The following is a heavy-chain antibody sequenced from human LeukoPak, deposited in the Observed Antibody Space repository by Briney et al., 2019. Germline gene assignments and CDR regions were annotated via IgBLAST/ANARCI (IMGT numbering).Heavy chain of an antibody. D-gene: IGHD3-22*01. V-gene: IGHV1-46*01. CDR1: GYTFTNYY. J-gene: IGHJ1*01. Sequence: APVKVSCKASGYTFTNYYVHWVRQAPGQGLEWMGIIKPSGGGTSYALKFQGRVTMTRDTSTSTAYMELSSLRSEDTAVYYCARDHFDSSGYYYLLGYFEHWGQGTLVTVSS. CDR3: ARDHFDSSGYYYLLGYFEH. CDR2: IKPSGGGT.